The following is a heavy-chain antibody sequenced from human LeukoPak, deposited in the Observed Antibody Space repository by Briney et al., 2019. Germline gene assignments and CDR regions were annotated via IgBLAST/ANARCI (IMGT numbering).Heavy chain of an antibody. J-gene: IGHJ3*02. D-gene: IGHD3-22*01. V-gene: IGHV4-39*07. CDR2: IFYSGST. Sequence: PSGTLSLTCTVAGGSISTSNYYSGWIRQPPGKGLEWMGNIFYSGSTYYSPSLRSRVTISLDTSRNQFSLKLNSVTAADTAVYYCARDKTSAGIYYDSSGPRAYLLGAFDIWGQGTMVTVSS. CDR3: ARDKTSAGIYYDSSGPRAYLLGAFDI. CDR1: GGSISTSNYY.